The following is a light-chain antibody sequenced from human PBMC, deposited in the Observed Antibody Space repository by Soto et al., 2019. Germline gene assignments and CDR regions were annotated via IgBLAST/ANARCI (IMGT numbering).Light chain of an antibody. J-gene: IGLJ2*01. CDR1: SSNIKTNG. Sequence: QSVLTQPPSASGTPGQRVTISCSGGSSNIKTNGVSWYQQVPGAAPKLLIYSNNQRPSGAPDRFSGSKSGTSASLAISGLQSEDEATYHCATWDDSLIGLIFGGGTKVTVL. CDR2: SNN. CDR3: ATWDDSLIGLI. V-gene: IGLV1-44*01.